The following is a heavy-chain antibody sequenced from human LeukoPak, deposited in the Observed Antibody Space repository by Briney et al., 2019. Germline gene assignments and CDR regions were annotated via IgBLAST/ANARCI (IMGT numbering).Heavy chain of an antibody. CDR1: GGSISSYF. Sequence: KASETLSLTCTVSGGSISSYFCSWIRQPAGKGLEWIGRIYTSGSTNYNPSLKSRVTMSVDTSKNQFSLKLSSVTAADTAVYYCARELLWFGDLSVFHRNTYYMDVWGKGTTVTVSS. J-gene: IGHJ6*03. D-gene: IGHD3-10*01. CDR3: ARELLWFGDLSVFHRNTYYMDV. CDR2: IYTSGST. V-gene: IGHV4-4*07.